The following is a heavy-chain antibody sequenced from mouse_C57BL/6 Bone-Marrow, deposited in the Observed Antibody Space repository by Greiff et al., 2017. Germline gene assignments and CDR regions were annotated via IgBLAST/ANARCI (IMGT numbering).Heavy chain of an antibody. CDR2: FYPGSGSI. D-gene: IGHD2-4*01. J-gene: IGHJ2*01. Sequence: VKLVESGAELVKPGASVKLSCKASGYIFTEYTIHWVKQRSGQGLEWIGWFYPGSGSIKYNERFKDKATLTADKSSNTVYTELSRLTAEDSAVYFCARHERYYDYEGYFDYWGQGTTLTVSS. V-gene: IGHV1-62-2*01. CDR3: ARHERYYDYEGYFDY. CDR1: GYIFTEYT.